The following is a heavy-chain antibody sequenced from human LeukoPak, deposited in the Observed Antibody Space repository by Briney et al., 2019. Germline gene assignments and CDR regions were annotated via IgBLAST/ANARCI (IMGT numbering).Heavy chain of an antibody. V-gene: IGHV4-61*01. CDR1: GASVSSGPYY. D-gene: IGHD1-26*01. J-gene: IGHJ4*02. CDR2: WEN. Sequence: SETLSLTCTVSGASVSSGPYYWSWIRQPPGEGLEWIGWENNYNVSLKSRVIISVDRSKNRFSLTFISVTAADTAVYFCARETAERYRGSYFDYWGQGALVTVSS. CDR3: ARETAERYRGSYFDY.